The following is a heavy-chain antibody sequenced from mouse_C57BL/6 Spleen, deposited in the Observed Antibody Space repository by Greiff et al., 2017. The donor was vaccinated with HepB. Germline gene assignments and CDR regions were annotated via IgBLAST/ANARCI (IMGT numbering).Heavy chain of an antibody. CDR2: IYPGDGDT. J-gene: IGHJ4*01. CDR3: ARSQYGLYAMDY. V-gene: IGHV1-82*01. CDR1: GYAFSSSW. Sequence: QVQLQQSGPELVKPGASVKISCKASGYAFSSSWMNWVKQRPGKGLEWIGRIYPGDGDTNYNGKFKGKATLTADKSSSTAYMQLSSLTSEDSAVYFCARSQYGLYAMDYWGQGTSVTVSS. D-gene: IGHD2-10*02.